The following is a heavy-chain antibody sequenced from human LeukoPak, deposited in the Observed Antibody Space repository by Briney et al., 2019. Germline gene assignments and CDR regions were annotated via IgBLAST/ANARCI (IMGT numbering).Heavy chain of an antibody. Sequence: GSLRLSCAASGFTFSSYAMHWVRQAPGKGLEWVAVISYDGSNKYYADSVKGRFTISRDNSKNTLYLQMNSLRAEDTAVYYCARVGMVRGVITTGFDYWGQGTLVTVSS. CDR2: ISYDGSNK. CDR1: GFTFSSYA. V-gene: IGHV3-30*01. D-gene: IGHD3-10*01. CDR3: ARVGMVRGVITTGFDY. J-gene: IGHJ4*02.